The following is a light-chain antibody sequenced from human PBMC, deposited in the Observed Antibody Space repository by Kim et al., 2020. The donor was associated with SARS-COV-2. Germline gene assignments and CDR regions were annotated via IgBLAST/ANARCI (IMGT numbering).Light chain of an antibody. CDR3: QQYYDTSSFT. J-gene: IGKJ3*01. V-gene: IGKV1-NL1*01. Sequence: SVGDRVTITCRASQVISNHLAWYQQKPGRAPKLLLYAESTLESGVPSRFSGSGSGTDHTLTITNLQPEDFATYHCQQYYDTSSFTFGPGTKVDIK. CDR2: AES. CDR1: QVISNH.